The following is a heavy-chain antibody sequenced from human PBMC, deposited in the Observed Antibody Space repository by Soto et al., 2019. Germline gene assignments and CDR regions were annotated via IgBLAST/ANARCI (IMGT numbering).Heavy chain of an antibody. Sequence: DVQLVASGGGLVQPGGSLTLPCAVSGFTFSNHWMGWVHQTPRKGLEWVANISPDGSGKYYVDSLKGRFTISRDNAKDSLYLHMSSLGVEDTGIYHCARWIRGTPDYWGQGTLVTVSS. V-gene: IGHV3-7*04. D-gene: IGHD3-10*01. CDR1: GFTFSNHW. CDR3: ARWIRGTPDY. CDR2: ISPDGSGK. J-gene: IGHJ4*02.